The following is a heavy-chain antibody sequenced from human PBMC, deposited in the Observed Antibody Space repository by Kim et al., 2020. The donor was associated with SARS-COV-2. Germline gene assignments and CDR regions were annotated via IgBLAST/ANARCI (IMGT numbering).Heavy chain of an antibody. J-gene: IGHJ4*02. CDR2: ISSSSSYI. D-gene: IGHD6-19*01. CDR1: GFTFSSYS. V-gene: IGHV3-21*01. CDR3: ARDQGSSGWVTNSFDY. Sequence: GGSLRLSCAASGFTFSSYSMNWVRQAPGKGLEWVSSISSSSSYIYYADSVKGRFTISRDNAKNSLYLQMNSLRAEDTAVYYCARDQGSSGWVTNSFDYWGQGTLVTVSS.